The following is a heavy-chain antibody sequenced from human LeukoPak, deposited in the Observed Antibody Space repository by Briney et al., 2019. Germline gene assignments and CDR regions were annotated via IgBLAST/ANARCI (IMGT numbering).Heavy chain of an antibody. CDR3: ARLGYYYDSSGYYYDAFDI. J-gene: IGHJ3*02. Sequence: SQTLSLTCAISGDSVSSNSAAWNWIRQSPSRGLEWLGGTYYRSKWYNDYAVSVKSRITINPDTSKNQFSLQLNSVTPEDTAVYYCARLGYYYDSSGYYYDAFDIWGQGTMVTVSS. V-gene: IGHV6-1*01. D-gene: IGHD3-22*01. CDR1: GDSVSSNSAA. CDR2: TYYRSKWYN.